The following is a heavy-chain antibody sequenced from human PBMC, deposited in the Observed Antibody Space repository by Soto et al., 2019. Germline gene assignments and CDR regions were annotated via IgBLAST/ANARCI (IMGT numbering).Heavy chain of an antibody. J-gene: IGHJ4*02. V-gene: IGHV4-59*01. CDR1: VGSIRNYY. CDR2: FYYRGST. CDR3: AREHLKKANFDY. Sequence: QVQLQESGPGLVKPSETLSLTCTVSVGSIRNYYWSWIRQPPGKGLEWIGYFYYRGSTNYNPSLKRRVTMSVGPSRTQFSLKLSSMTAADTAVYYCAREHLKKANFDYWGQGTLVTVSS.